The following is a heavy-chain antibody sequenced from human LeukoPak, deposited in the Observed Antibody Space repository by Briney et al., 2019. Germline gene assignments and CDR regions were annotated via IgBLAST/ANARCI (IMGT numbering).Heavy chain of an antibody. CDR3: ARGDGYDRRSFDY. J-gene: IGHJ4*02. CDR2: TRDKANSYTT. CDR1: GFTFSDHY. D-gene: IGHD5-12*01. Sequence: PGGSLRLSCAASGFTFSDHYMDWVRQAPGKGLEWVGRTRDKANSYTTEYAASVKGRFTISRDASKTSLYLQMNSLKTEDTAVYYCARGDGYDRRSFDYWGQGTPVTVSS. V-gene: IGHV3-72*01.